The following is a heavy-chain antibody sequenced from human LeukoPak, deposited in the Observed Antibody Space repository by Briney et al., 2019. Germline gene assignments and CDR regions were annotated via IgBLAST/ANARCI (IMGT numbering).Heavy chain of an antibody. CDR1: GGTFNNYA. Sequence: ASVKVSCKASGGTFNNYAISWVRQAPGQGLEWMGGIIPIFDTANYAQKFQGRVTITADESTSTAYMELSSLRSEDTAVYYCARSPPPPTTVITPGSFNNWFDPWGQGTLVTVSS. J-gene: IGHJ5*02. CDR3: ARSPPPPTTVITPGSFNNWFDP. D-gene: IGHD4-23*01. CDR2: IIPIFDTA. V-gene: IGHV1-69*01.